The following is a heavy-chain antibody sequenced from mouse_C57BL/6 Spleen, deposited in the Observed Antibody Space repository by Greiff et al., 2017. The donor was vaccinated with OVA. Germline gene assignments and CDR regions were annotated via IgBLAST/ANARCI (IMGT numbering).Heavy chain of an antibody. Sequence: QVQLQQPGAELVRPGSSVKLSCKASGYTFTSYWMDWVKQRPGQGLEWIGNIYPSDSETHYNPKFKDKATLTVDKSSSTAYMQLSSLTSEDSAVYYCARVPTYDYGTGWYVDVWGTGTTVTVSS. V-gene: IGHV1-61*01. CDR3: ARVPTYDYGTGWYVDV. CDR1: GYTFTSYW. J-gene: IGHJ1*03. CDR2: IYPSDSET. D-gene: IGHD2-4*01.